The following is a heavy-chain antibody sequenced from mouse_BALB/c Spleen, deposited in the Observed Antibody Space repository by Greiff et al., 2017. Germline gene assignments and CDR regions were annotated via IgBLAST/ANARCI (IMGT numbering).Heavy chain of an antibody. D-gene: IGHD4-1*01. CDR2: ILPGSGST. CDR3: ARDGGTGTCDY. Sequence: QVQLQQSGAELMKPGASVKISCKATGYTFSSYWIEWVKQRPGHGLEWIGEILPGSGSTNYNEKFKGKATFTADTSSNTAYMQLSSLTSEDSAVYYCARDGGTGTCDYWGQGTTLTVSS. J-gene: IGHJ2*01. CDR1: GYTFSSYW. V-gene: IGHV1-9*01.